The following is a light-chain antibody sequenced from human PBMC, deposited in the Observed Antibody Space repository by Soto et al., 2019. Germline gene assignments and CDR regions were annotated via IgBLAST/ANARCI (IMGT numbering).Light chain of an antibody. CDR2: DND. CDR3: ATWDDSRNGYV. Sequence: QSVLTQPPSASGTPGQRVTISASGSSSNIGSNTVSWYQQLPGTAPKLLIYDNDERPSGVPDRFSGSKSGTSASLAISGLQSEDEGEYYCATWDDSRNGYVFXPGTKVTVL. J-gene: IGLJ1*01. CDR1: SSNIGSNT. V-gene: IGLV1-44*01.